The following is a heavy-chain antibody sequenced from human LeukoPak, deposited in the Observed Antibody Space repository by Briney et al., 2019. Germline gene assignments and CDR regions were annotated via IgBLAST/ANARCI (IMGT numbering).Heavy chain of an antibody. CDR3: ARSVVGYYYFDS. CDR2: IWNDGSNK. V-gene: IGHV3-33*01. J-gene: IGHJ4*02. Sequence: GRSLRLSCAASGFTLSTYDIHWVRQAPGKGLEWVAVIWNDGSNKYYGDSVKGRFTISRDNSKNTLYLQMNNLRAEDTAIYYCARSVVGYYYFDSWGQGTLVTVSS. CDR1: GFTLSTYD. D-gene: IGHD5-18*01.